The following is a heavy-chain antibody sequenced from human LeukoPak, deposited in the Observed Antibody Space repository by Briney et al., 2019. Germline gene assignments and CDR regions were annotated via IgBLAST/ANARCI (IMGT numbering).Heavy chain of an antibody. CDR1: GFTVSSNS. V-gene: IGHV3-53*01. J-gene: IGHJ4*02. D-gene: IGHD4/OR15-4a*01. CDR3: ARRAGAYSHPYDY. Sequence: AGGSLRLSCTVSGFTVSSNSMSWVRQAPGQGLEWGSFIYSDNTHYSDSVKGRFTISRDNSKNTLYPQMNSLRAEDTAVYYCARRAGAYSHPYDYWGQGTLVTVSS. CDR2: IYSDNT.